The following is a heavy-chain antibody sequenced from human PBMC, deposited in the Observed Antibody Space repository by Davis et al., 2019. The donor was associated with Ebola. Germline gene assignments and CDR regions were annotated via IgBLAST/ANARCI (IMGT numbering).Heavy chain of an antibody. Sequence: GGSLRLSCAASGFTFSSYAMSWVRQAPGKGLEWVSAISGSGGSTYYADSVKGRFTISRDNSKNTLYLQMNSLRAEDTAVYYCARWASDYGDYVVIDNWFDPWGQGTLVTVSS. CDR3: ARWASDYGDYVVIDNWFDP. J-gene: IGHJ5*02. D-gene: IGHD4-17*01. CDR1: GFTFSSYA. CDR2: ISGSGGST. V-gene: IGHV3-23*01.